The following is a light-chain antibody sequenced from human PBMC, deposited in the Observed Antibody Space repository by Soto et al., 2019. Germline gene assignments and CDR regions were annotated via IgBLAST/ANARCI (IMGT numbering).Light chain of an antibody. V-gene: IGLV2-14*03. CDR2: DVS. J-gene: IGLJ7*01. CDR1: NSDVGGYDY. Sequence: QSALTQPASVSGSPGQSITISCTGTNSDVGGYDYVSWYQQHPGKAPKLLIYDVSKRPSGLSNRFSGSKSGNTASLTISGLLTEDEADYYCSSFTGSTTCVFGGGTQLTVL. CDR3: SSFTGSTTCV.